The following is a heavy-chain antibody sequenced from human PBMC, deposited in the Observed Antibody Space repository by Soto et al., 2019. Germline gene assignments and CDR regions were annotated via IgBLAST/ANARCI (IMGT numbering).Heavy chain of an antibody. J-gene: IGHJ5*02. V-gene: IGHV3-73*01. CDR1: GFAFSATP. Sequence: EVQLVQSGGGMVQSGGSLELSCAASGFAFSATPVHWVRQASGKGLEWVGRIRSKDKNYATAFAASVKGRFTVSRDDSKNLAFLDMNSLKNDDTAVYYCTTGGTHTWRLDPWGQGALVTVSS. CDR3: TTGGTHTWRLDP. D-gene: IGHD1-1*01. CDR2: IRSKDKNYAT.